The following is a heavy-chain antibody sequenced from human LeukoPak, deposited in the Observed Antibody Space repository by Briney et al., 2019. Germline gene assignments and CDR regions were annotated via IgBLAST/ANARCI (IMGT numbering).Heavy chain of an antibody. Sequence: KPSQTLSLTCTVSGGSISSGDYYWSWIRQPPGKGLEWIGYIYYSGSTYYNPSLKSRVTISVDTSKNQFSLKLSSVTAADTAVYYCARRPLSQSLYSYGNWYFDLWGRGTLVTVSS. V-gene: IGHV4-30-4*08. CDR3: ARRPLSQSLYSYGNWYFDL. D-gene: IGHD5-18*01. J-gene: IGHJ2*01. CDR1: GGSISSGDYY. CDR2: IYYSGST.